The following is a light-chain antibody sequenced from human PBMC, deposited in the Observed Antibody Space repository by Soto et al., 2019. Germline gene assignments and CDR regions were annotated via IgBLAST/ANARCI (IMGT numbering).Light chain of an antibody. V-gene: IGLV2-14*01. CDR3: SSFTSTSTYV. Sequence: QSALTQPASVSGSPGQSITISCTGTSSDVGGYNYVSWYQQQPGKAPKLMIDEVNNRPSGIYNRFSGSKSGNTASLTISGLQAEDEADYYCSSFTSTSTYVFGTGTKLTVL. CDR2: EVN. CDR1: SSDVGGYNY. J-gene: IGLJ1*01.